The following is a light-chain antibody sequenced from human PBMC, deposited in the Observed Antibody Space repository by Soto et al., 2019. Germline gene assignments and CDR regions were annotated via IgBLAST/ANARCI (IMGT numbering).Light chain of an antibody. CDR1: RPIFNY. V-gene: IGKV1-9*01. CDR2: GAS. Sequence: DIQLTQSPIFLSAPLGERVTIFGRAGRPIFNYLAWYQQKPGKAPNLLIFGASTLQSGVPSRFSGSGSGTEFTLTISSLQPEDFATYYCQQLNSHPRTFGQGTKLEIK. CDR3: QQLNSHPRT. J-gene: IGKJ2*01.